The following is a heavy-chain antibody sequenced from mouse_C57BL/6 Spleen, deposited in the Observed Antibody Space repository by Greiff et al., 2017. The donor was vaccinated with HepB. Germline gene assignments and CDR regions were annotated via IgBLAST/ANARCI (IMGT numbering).Heavy chain of an antibody. D-gene: IGHD2-3*01. Sequence: EVKLMESGGGLVQPGGSLSLSCAASGFTFTDYYMSWVRQPPGKALEWLGFIRNKANGYTTEYSASVKGRFTISRDNSQSILYLQMNALRAEDSATYYYARYRNGYYDYWGQGTTLTVSS. CDR3: ARYRNGYYDY. CDR1: GFTFTDYY. CDR2: IRNKANGYTT. J-gene: IGHJ2*01. V-gene: IGHV7-3*01.